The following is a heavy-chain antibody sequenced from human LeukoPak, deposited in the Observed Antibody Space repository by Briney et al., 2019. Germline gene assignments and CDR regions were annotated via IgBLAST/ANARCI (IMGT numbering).Heavy chain of an antibody. CDR3: ARGRPHGNDY. D-gene: IGHD4-23*01. Sequence: GGSQRLSCAASGFTFSSYWMNWVRQAPGKGLVWVSRIASGGSSTTYADSVKGRFSISRDNAKNTLYLQMNSLRVEDTAVYYCARGRPHGNDYWGQGTLVTVSS. V-gene: IGHV3-74*01. CDR2: IASGGSST. J-gene: IGHJ4*02. CDR1: GFTFSSYW.